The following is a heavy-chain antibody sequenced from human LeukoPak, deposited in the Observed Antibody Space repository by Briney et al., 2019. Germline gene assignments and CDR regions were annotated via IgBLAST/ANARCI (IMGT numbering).Heavy chain of an antibody. V-gene: IGHV3-7*01. CDR2: VKKDGSEK. D-gene: IGHD2/OR15-2a*01. J-gene: IGHJ4*01. CDR1: GFTFSNNW. Sequence: GGSLRLSCAASGFTFSNNWMTWVGQAPGKGLEWVSSVKKDGSEKYYVDSVRARFTITRDDSNNTVYLQMNRLRADDTSVYYCAKDRPLTTFPYYFDFWGQGTLVTVSS. CDR3: AKDRPLTTFPYYFDF.